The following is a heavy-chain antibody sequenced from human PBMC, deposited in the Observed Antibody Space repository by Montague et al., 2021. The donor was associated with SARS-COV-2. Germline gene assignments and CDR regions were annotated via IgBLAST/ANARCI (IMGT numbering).Heavy chain of an antibody. CDR2: INHSGST. J-gene: IGHJ6*02. Sequence: SETLSLTCAVYGGSFSGYYWTWIRQSPRKGLEWIGEINHSGSTNYNPSLKSRVTISVDTSKNQFSLKLSSVTAADTAVYRCACGEITTRGLIYYYGMDVWGQGTTVTVSS. D-gene: IGHD4-11*01. CDR1: GGSFSGYY. CDR3: ACGEITTRGLIYYYGMDV. V-gene: IGHV4-34*01.